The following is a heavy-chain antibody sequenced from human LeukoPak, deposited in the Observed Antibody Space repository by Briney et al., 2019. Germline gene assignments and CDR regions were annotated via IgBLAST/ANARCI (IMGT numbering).Heavy chain of an antibody. V-gene: IGHV3-20*01. CDR1: GFTFYNHG. D-gene: IGHD5-12*01. CDR2: INWNGVST. J-gene: IGHJ6*03. CDR3: ARDGSHSGYDPRYYYYYMDV. Sequence: GGSLRLSCAASGFTFYNHGMSWVRQAPGKGLEWVSGINWNGVSTGYADSVKGRFTISRDNAKNSLYLQMNSLRAEDTALYHCARDGSHSGYDPRYYYYYMDVWGKGTTVTVSS.